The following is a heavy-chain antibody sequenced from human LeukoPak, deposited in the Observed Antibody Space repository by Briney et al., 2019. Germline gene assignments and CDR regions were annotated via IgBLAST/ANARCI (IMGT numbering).Heavy chain of an antibody. V-gene: IGHV1-69*13. CDR3: ARGPEIVVTGTTFAAYKWFDP. CDR2: IMPIFGTA. J-gene: IGHJ5*02. D-gene: IGHD2-15*01. Sequence: ASVTVSCRTSGGTFSIFPVSWVRQAPGQGGEWMGGIMPIFGTAHYAEKFQARVTMTADESTSTVFLELRGLKSEDTAVYFCARGPEIVVTGTTFAAYKWFDPWGQGTLLTVSS. CDR1: GGTFSIFP.